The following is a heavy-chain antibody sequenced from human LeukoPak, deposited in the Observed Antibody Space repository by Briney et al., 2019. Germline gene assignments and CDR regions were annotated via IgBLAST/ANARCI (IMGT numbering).Heavy chain of an antibody. CDR3: ARALVTERVTGLDC. CDR2: VSFDGMIK. Sequence: PGGSLRLSCAASGFDLSRFAMHWVRQAPGKGLEWVAFVSFDGMIKDYADSVKGRLTISRDNFENSLSLQMNSLRPEDTAVYYCARALVTERVTGLDCWGQGTLVTVSS. V-gene: IGHV3-30*04. J-gene: IGHJ4*02. CDR1: GFDLSRFA. D-gene: IGHD1-14*01.